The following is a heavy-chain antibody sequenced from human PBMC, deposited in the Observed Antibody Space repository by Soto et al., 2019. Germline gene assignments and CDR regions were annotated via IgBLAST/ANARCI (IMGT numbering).Heavy chain of an antibody. CDR1: GFTFSSYS. CDR3: AKKVNSGPGSQYFDY. D-gene: IGHD3-10*01. J-gene: IGHJ4*02. V-gene: IGHV3-23*01. Sequence: EVQLLESGGGLVQPGGSLRLSCAASGFTFSSYSMSWVRQAPGKGLEWVSGFRSGGDDGTTHYADSVKGRLTISRDNSKNTLFLQMDSLRAEDTAIYYIAKKVNSGPGSQYFDYWGQVTLVTVSS. CDR2: SGGDDGTT.